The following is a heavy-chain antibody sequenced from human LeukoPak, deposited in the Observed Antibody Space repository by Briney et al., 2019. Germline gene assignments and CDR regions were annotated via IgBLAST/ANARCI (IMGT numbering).Heavy chain of an antibody. J-gene: IGHJ4*02. V-gene: IGHV3-21*01. CDR2: ISSSSSYI. CDR1: GFTFSSYS. CDR3: ARATTTVTQSDY. D-gene: IGHD4-17*01. Sequence: PGGSLRLSCAASGFTFSSYSMNWVRQAPGKGLEWVSSISSSSSYIYYADSVKGRFTISRDNAKNSLYLQMNSLRAEDTAVYYCARATTTVTQSDYWGQGTLVTVSS.